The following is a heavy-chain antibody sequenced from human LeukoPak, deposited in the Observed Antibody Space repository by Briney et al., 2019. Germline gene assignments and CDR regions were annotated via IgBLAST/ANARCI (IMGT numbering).Heavy chain of an antibody. CDR3: ARGLGYYGSGSHR. CDR1: GGSFCGYY. V-gene: IGHV4-34*01. CDR2: INHSGST. Sequence: SETLSLTCAVYGGSFCGYYWSWIRQPPGKGLEWIGEINHSGSTNYNPSLKSRVTISVDTSKNQFSLKLSSVTAADTAVYYCARGLGYYGSGSHRWGQGTLVTVSS. J-gene: IGHJ5*02. D-gene: IGHD3-10*01.